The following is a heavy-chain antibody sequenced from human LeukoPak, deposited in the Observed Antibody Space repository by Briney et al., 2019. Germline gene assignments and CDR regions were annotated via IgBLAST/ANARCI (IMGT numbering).Heavy chain of an antibody. CDR1: GFTFSSSA. J-gene: IGHJ4*03. CDR2: ISGSGDST. V-gene: IGHV3-23*01. CDR3: VKGGGNVRRYFEY. D-gene: IGHD4-23*01. Sequence: QTGGSLRLSCAASGFTFSSSAMSWVRQAPGKGLEWVSGISGSGDSTYYADSVKGRFTISRDNSRNTLYLQMNSLRAEDTAVYYCVKGGGNVRRYFEYWGQGTLVTVSS.